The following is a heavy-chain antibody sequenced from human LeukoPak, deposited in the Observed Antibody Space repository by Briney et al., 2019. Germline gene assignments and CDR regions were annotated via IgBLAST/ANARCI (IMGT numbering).Heavy chain of an antibody. D-gene: IGHD6-6*01. CDR2: IYYSGST. V-gene: IGHV4-31*03. CDR3: ARVSSSSANFDY. Sequence: PSETLSLTCTVSGGSISSGGYYWSWIRQHPGKGLGWIGYIYYSGSTYYNPSLKSRVTISVDTSKNQFSLKLSSVTAADTAVYYCARVSSSSANFDYWGQGTLVTVSS. J-gene: IGHJ4*02. CDR1: GGSISSGGYY.